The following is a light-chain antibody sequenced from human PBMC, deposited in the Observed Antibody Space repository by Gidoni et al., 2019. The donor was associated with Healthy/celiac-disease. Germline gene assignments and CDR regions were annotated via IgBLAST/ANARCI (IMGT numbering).Light chain of an antibody. CDR2: GAS. J-gene: IGKJ2*01. CDR1: HSVSSN. V-gene: IGKV3-15*01. Sequence: EIVMTQSPSTLSVSPGERATPSCRASHSVSSNLAWYQQKPGQAPRLLIYGASTRATGIPARLSGSGSGTEFTLTISSLQSEDFAVYYCQQYNNWPPYTFGQGTKLEIK. CDR3: QQYNNWPPYT.